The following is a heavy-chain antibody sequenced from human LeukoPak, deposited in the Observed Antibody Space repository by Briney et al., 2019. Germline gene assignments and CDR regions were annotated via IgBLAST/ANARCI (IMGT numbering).Heavy chain of an antibody. D-gene: IGHD3-22*01. Sequence: GGSLRLSCAASGFTFSNAWMNWVRQAPGKGLEWVGRIKTKTAGGTIDYAAPVKGRFTISRDDSKNMLYLQMNSLKTEDTAVYFCTTDYYDSSGYVFWGQGTLVTVSS. CDR2: IKTKTAGGTI. CDR3: TTDYYDSSGYVF. J-gene: IGHJ4*02. V-gene: IGHV3-15*07. CDR1: GFTFSNAW.